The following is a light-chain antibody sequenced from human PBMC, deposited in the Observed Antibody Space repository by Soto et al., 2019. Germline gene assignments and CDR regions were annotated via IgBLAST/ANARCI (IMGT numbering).Light chain of an antibody. CDR3: AAWDDSLSGSWV. J-gene: IGLJ3*02. Sequence: QSVLTQPPSASGTPGQRVTISCSGSSSNIGSNYVYWYQQLPGTAPKLLIYRNNQRPSWVPDRFSGSKSGTSASLAISGLRSEDEADDYCAAWDDSLSGSWVFGGGTKLTVL. CDR1: SSNIGSNY. CDR2: RNN. V-gene: IGLV1-47*01.